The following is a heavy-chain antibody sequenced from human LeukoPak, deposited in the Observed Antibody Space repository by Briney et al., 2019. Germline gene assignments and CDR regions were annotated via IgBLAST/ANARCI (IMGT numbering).Heavy chain of an antibody. CDR2: IYSGGST. CDR3: AKDGTGCGGDCYSDY. J-gene: IGHJ4*02. Sequence: PGGSLRLYCAASGFTVSSNYMSWVRQAPGKGLEWVSVIYSGGSTYYADSVKGRFTISRDNSKNTLYLQMNSLRAEDTAVYYCAKDGTGCGGDCYSDYWGQGTLVTVSS. CDR1: GFTVSSNY. D-gene: IGHD2-21*02. V-gene: IGHV3-53*01.